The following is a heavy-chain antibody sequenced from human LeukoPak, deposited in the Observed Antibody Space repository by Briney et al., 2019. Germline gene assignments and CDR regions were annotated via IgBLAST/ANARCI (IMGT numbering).Heavy chain of an antibody. CDR3: ARVSRDGYNYVADY. J-gene: IGHJ4*02. V-gene: IGHV4-59*01. CDR2: IYYSGST. Sequence: TSETLSLTCTVSGGSISSYYWSWIRQPPGKGLEWIGYIYYSGSTNYNPSLKSRVTISVDTSKNQFSLKLSSVTAADTAVYYCARVSRDGYNYVADYWGQGTLVTVSS. D-gene: IGHD5-24*01. CDR1: GGSISSYY.